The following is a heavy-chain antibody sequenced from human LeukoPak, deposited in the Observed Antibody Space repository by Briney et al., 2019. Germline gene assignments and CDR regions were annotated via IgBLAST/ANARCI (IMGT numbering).Heavy chain of an antibody. CDR1: GVSMGSGGYS. CDR3: VSAYCGGDCYHSLLAN. V-gene: IGHV4-30-2*01. CDR2: IYHSGSS. D-gene: IGHD2-21*02. J-gene: IGHJ4*02. Sequence: SETLSLTCAVSGVSMGSGGYSWSWVRLPPGKGLEWIGYIYHSGSSYYNPSLKSRVTIPMDRSKNQFSLRLTSMTAADTAVYYCVSAYCGGDCYHSLLANWGQGILVTVFS.